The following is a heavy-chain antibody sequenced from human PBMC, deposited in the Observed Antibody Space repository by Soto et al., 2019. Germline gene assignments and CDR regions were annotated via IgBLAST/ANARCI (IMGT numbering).Heavy chain of an antibody. CDR1: GYSFTNFW. J-gene: IGHJ4*02. CDR3: ARHGPLWPLDH. V-gene: IGHV5-51*01. CDR2: SYPSDSDT. Sequence: PGESLKISFKGSGYSFTNFWIVWVRQMPGEGLECMGLSYPSDSDTRYSPSFEGQVTISADKSISTAYLQWSSLKASDTAIYYCARHGPLWPLDHGGQGTLVTVSS. D-gene: IGHD2-21*01.